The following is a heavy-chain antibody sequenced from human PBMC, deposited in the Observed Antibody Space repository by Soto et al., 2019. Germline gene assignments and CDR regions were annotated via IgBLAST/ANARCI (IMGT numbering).Heavy chain of an antibody. CDR2: ISSSSSYI. V-gene: IGHV3-21*01. CDR1: GFTFSSYS. CDR3: ARDALGRAAAGTLSWFDP. Sequence: PGGSLRLSCAASGFTFSSYSMNWVRQAPGKGLEWVSSISSSSSYIYYADSVKGRFTISRDNAKNSLYLQMNSLRAEDTAVYYCARDALGRAAAGTLSWFDPWGQGTLVTVSS. D-gene: IGHD6-13*01. J-gene: IGHJ5*02.